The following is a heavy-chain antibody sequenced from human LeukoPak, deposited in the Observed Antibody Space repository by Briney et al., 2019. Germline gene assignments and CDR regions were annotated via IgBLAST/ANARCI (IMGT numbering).Heavy chain of an antibody. V-gene: IGHV1-46*03. D-gene: IGHD2-2*01. Sequence: ASVKVSCKASGYTFTSYYMHWVRQAPGQGLEWMGIINPSGGSTSYAQKFQGRVTMPRDTSTSTVYMELSSLRSEDTAVYYCARDGGVVGYCSSTSCYWGYFQHWGQGTLVTVSS. J-gene: IGHJ1*01. CDR2: INPSGGST. CDR1: GYTFTSYY. CDR3: ARDGGVVGYCSSTSCYWGYFQH.